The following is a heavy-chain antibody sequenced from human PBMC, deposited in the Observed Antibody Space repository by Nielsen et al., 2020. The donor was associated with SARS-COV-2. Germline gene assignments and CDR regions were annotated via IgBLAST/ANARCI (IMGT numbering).Heavy chain of an antibody. CDR2: ISWNSGSI. V-gene: IGHV3-9*01. J-gene: IGHJ5*02. D-gene: IGHD6-19*01. CDR1: GFTFDDYA. CDR3: AKDIEQWLLVDGYRRFDP. Sequence: GGSLRFSCAASGFTFDDYAMHWVRQAPGKGLEWVSGISWNSGSIGYADSVKGRFTISRDNAKNSLYLQMNSLRAEDTALYYCAKDIEQWLLVDGYRRFDPWGQGTLVTVSS.